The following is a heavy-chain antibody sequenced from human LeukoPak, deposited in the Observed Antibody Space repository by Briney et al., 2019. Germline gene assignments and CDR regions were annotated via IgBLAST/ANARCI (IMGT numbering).Heavy chain of an antibody. Sequence: SETLSLTCSVSGGSIRDYYWSWIRQPPGKGLEWIGYMFHTGNSKDNPSLKSRLTMSVDTSENRFSLKLGSVTAADTAVYFCARKNDYGDYFDAFDMWGRGTMVTVSS. D-gene: IGHD4-17*01. J-gene: IGHJ3*02. CDR3: ARKNDYGDYFDAFDM. CDR1: GGSIRDYY. V-gene: IGHV4-59*01. CDR2: MFHTGNS.